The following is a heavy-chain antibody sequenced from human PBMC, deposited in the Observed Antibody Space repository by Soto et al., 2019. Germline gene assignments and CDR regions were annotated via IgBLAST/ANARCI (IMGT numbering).Heavy chain of an antibody. D-gene: IGHD2-2*01. CDR1: VFTFSNVW. V-gene: IGHV3-15*01. CDR3: VTVLPHANSWFDY. Sequence: GGSLRRSCAASVFTFSNVWLSWVRQVPGKGLEWLGRIKSMTENETTDYASPARGRFIISRDDSKNMLYLQLNSLKSEDTGVYYCVTVLPHANSWFDYWGQGTPVTVSS. J-gene: IGHJ4*02. CDR2: IKSMTENETT.